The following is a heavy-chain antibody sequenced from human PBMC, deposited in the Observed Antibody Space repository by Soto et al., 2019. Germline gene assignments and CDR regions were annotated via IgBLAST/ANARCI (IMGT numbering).Heavy chain of an antibody. V-gene: IGHV3-15*01. CDR2: IKSKTDGGTT. CDR3: TTDVLGVITPDY. D-gene: IGHD3-22*01. J-gene: IGHJ4*02. Sequence: SWVRQXPGKGLEWVGRIKSKTDGGTTDYAAPVKGGFTISRDDSKKTLYLQMNSLKTEDTAVYECTTDVLGVITPDYWGQGPLVTVSS.